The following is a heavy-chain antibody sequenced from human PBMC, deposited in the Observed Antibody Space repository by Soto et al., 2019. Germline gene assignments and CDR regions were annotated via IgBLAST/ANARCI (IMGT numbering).Heavy chain of an antibody. J-gene: IGHJ4*02. V-gene: IGHV1-69*06. CDR1: GGPLSSYA. D-gene: IGHD6-19*01. Sequence: SVKVSFKQSGGPLSSYAISFVRQPPGLGLEWIGGIIPTFGTATYAHKFQGRVTITAYKSTSTAYMELSSLRSEDTAVYYCVLSSRSSGWLGCDYWGQGTMVTVSS. CDR2: IIPTFGTA. CDR3: VLSSRSSGWLGCDY.